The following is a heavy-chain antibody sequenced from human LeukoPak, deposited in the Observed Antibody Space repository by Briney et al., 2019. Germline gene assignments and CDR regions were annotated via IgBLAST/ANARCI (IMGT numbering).Heavy chain of an antibody. CDR3: AREAAAAGTGGYFDY. D-gene: IGHD6-13*01. J-gene: IGHJ4*02. V-gene: IGHV4-59*12. CDR2: IYYSGST. Sequence: SETLSLTCTVSGGSISSYYWSWIRQPPGKGLEWIGYIYYSGSTNYNPSLKSRVTISVDTSKNQFSLKLSSVTAADTAVYYCAREAAAAGTGGYFDYWGQGTLVTVSS. CDR1: GGSISSYY.